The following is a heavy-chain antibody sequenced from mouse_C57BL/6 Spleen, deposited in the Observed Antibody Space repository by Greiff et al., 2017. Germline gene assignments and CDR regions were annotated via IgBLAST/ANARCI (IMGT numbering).Heavy chain of an antibody. D-gene: IGHD2-3*01. J-gene: IGHJ1*03. V-gene: IGHV3-6*01. Sequence: ESGPGLVKPSQSLSLTCSVTGYSITSGYYWHWIRQFPGNKLAWMGYISYDGRNNYNPSLKNRISITRDTAKNQFVLKLNSVTTEYTATYYCAREGMGHFDVWGTGTTGTVSS. CDR2: ISYDGRN. CDR3: AREGMGHFDV. CDR1: GYSITSGYY.